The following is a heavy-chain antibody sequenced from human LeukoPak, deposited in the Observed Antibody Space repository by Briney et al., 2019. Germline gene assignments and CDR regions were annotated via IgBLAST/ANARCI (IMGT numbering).Heavy chain of an antibody. Sequence: GGSLRLSCAASGFTFSSFAMTWVRQAPGKGLEWVSTIGGSGGATYYADSVKGRFTISRDGSMNTVYLQMNSLRAEDTAVYHCMKAHRALDSTSHYLYFDLWGLGTLLTVSS. V-gene: IGHV3-23*01. CDR1: GFTFSSFA. CDR3: MKAHRALDSTSHYLYFDL. D-gene: IGHD6-13*01. J-gene: IGHJ4*02. CDR2: IGGSGGAT.